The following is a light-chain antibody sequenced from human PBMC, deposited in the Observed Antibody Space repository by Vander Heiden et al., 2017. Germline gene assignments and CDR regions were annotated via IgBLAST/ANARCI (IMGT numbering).Light chain of an antibody. CDR1: RSIITY. Sequence: DVQMTQSPSSLSASLGDRVTITCRASRSIITYLSWYQQRPGRAPKLLIYSASTLQSGVPSRFSGSGSGAEFTLTITSLQPEDFATYYCQQSHSLPRTFGQGTKVDI. J-gene: IGKJ1*01. CDR2: SAS. CDR3: QQSHSLPRT. V-gene: IGKV1-39*01.